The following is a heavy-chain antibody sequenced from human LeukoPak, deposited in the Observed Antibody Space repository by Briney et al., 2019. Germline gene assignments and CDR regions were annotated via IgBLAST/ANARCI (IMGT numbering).Heavy chain of an antibody. Sequence: SVTVSCKASGGTFSSYAISWVRQAPGQGLEWMGGIIPIFGTANYAQKFQGRVTITADESTSTAYMELSSLRSEDTAVYYCARAELFGGIPYYFDYWGQGTLVTVSS. D-gene: IGHD2-21*01. CDR1: GGTFSSYA. J-gene: IGHJ4*02. CDR2: IIPIFGTA. V-gene: IGHV1-69*13. CDR3: ARAELFGGIPYYFDY.